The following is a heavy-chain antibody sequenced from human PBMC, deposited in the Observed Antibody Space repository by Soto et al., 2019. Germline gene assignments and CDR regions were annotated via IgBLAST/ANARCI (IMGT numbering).Heavy chain of an antibody. J-gene: IGHJ4*02. V-gene: IGHV3-23*01. CDR3: ASGGGYQLLYVGYFDY. CDR2: ISGSGGST. Sequence: PGGSLRLSCAASGFTFSSYAMSWVRQAPGKGLEWVSAISGSGGSTYYADSVKGRFTISRDNSKNTLYLQMNSLRAEDTAVYYCASGGGYQLLYVGYFDYWGQGTLVTVSS. CDR1: GFTFSSYA. D-gene: IGHD2-2*02.